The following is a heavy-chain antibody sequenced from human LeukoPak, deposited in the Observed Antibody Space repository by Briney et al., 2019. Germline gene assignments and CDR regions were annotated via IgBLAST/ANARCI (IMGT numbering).Heavy chain of an antibody. V-gene: IGHV5-51*01. CDR1: GYSFTSYW. Sequence: PGESLKISCKGSGYSFTSYWIDWVRQMPGKGLEWMGIIYPGDSDTRYSPSFQGQVTISADKSISTAYLQWSSLKASDTAMYYCARSPRDYSNHYYYYMDVWGKGTTVTVSS. CDR2: IYPGDSDT. D-gene: IGHD4-11*01. J-gene: IGHJ6*03. CDR3: ARSPRDYSNHYYYYMDV.